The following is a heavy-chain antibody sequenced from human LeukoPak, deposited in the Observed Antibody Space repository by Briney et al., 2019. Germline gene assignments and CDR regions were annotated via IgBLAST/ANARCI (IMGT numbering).Heavy chain of an antibody. CDR1: GGSISSGGYS. CDR3: ARGGEVISQQPSPSDY. V-gene: IGHV4-30-2*01. J-gene: IGHJ4*02. CDR2: IYHSGST. D-gene: IGHD6-13*01. Sequence: PSETLSLTCAVSGGSISSGGYSWSWIRQPPGKGLEWIGYIYHSGSTYYNPSLKSRVTISVDRSKNQFSLKLSSVTAADTAVYYCARGGEVISQQPSPSDYWGQGTLVTVSS.